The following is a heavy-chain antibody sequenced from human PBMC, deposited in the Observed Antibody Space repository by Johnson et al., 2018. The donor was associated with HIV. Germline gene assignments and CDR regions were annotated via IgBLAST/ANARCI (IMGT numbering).Heavy chain of an antibody. J-gene: IGHJ3*02. CDR3: ARSGPREYYDHSLVPFDM. CDR2: INYNGGST. Sequence: VQLVESGGGVVRPGGSLRLSCAASGFNVDDDALSWVRQVPGTGLEWVSGINYNGGSTGYADSVRDRFSISRDNAKNSLYLQMDSLRAEDTAMYYCARSGPREYYDHSLVPFDMWGQGTMVTVSS. CDR1: GFNVDDDA. V-gene: IGHV3-20*04. D-gene: IGHD3-22*01.